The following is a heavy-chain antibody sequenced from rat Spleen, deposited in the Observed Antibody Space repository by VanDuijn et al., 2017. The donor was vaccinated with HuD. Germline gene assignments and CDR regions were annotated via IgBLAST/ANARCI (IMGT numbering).Heavy chain of an antibody. D-gene: IGHD4-3*01. CDR2: ISYDGSST. V-gene: IGHV5-29*01. CDR1: GFTFSNYG. Sequence: EVQLVESGGGLVQPGRSLKLSCAASGFTFSNYGMAWVRQAPTKGLEWVATISYDGSSTYYRDSVKGRFTISRANAKSTLYLQMNSLMSGDTATYYCARSLRDTGDYFDYWGQGVMVTVSS. CDR3: ARSLRDTGDYFDY. J-gene: IGHJ2*01.